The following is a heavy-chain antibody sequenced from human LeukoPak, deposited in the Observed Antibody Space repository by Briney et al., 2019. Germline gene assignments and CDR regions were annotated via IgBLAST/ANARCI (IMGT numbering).Heavy chain of an antibody. J-gene: IGHJ4*02. D-gene: IGHD2-2*01. CDR3: ARDLSSTSCYDY. CDR2: ITSYNGNT. V-gene: IGHV1-18*01. CDR1: GYTFSSYG. Sequence: ASVKVSCKASGYTFSSYGISWVRQAPGQGLEWMGWITSYNGNTKYAQQLQGRVTMTTDTSTGTAYMELRSLRSDDTAVYYCARDLSSTSCYDYWGQGTLVTVSS.